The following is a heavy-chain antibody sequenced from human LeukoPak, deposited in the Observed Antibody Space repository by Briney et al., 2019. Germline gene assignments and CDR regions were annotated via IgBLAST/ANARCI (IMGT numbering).Heavy chain of an antibody. J-gene: IGHJ4*02. CDR1: GYTFTSYD. CDR3: ARITTMVRGVLSY. D-gene: IGHD3-10*01. V-gene: IGHV1-8*01. CDR2: MNPNSGNT. Sequence: ASVKVSCKASGYTFTSYDINWVRQATGQGLEWMGWMNPNSGNTGYAQKFQGRVTMTRNTSISTANMELSSLRSEDTAVYYCARITTMVRGVLSYWGQGTLATVSS.